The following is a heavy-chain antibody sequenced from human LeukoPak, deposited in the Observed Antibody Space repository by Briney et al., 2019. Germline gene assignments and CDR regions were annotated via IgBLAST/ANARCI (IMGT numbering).Heavy chain of an antibody. CDR3: AKDGRHYDFWSGYPARFDY. J-gene: IGHJ4*02. Sequence: GGSLRLSCAASGFTFSSYAMSWVRQAPGKGLEWVSAISGSGGSTYYADSVKGRLTISRDNSKNTLYLQMNSLRAEDTAVYYCAKDGRHYDFWSGYPARFDYWGQGTLVTVSS. CDR2: ISGSGGST. D-gene: IGHD3-3*01. V-gene: IGHV3-23*01. CDR1: GFTFSSYA.